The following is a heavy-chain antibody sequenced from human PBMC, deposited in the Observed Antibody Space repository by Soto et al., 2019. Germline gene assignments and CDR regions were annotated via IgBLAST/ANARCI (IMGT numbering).Heavy chain of an antibody. CDR2: IYHSGST. D-gene: IGHD3-3*01. CDR3: AGASTWHPVVLDI. J-gene: IGHJ6*02. CDR1: GGSISSGGYS. Sequence: ASETLSLTCAVSGGSISSGGYSWSWIRQPPGKGLEWIGYIYHSGSTYYNPSLKSRVTISVDRSKNQFSLKLSSVTAADTAVYYCAGASTWHPVVLDIWRQGTTVIASS. V-gene: IGHV4-30-2*01.